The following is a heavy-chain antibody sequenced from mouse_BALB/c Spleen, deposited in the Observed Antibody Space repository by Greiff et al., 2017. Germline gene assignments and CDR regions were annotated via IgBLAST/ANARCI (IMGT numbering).Heavy chain of an antibody. V-gene: IGHV5-12-1*01. D-gene: IGHD2-2*01. Sequence: EVQGVESGGGLVKPGGSLKLSCAASGFAFSSYDMSWVRQTPEKRLEWVAYISSGGGSTYYPDTVKGRFTISRDNAKNTLYLQMSSLKSEDTAMYYCARQGLYDGYDFYAMDYWGQGTSVTVSS. J-gene: IGHJ4*01. CDR1: GFAFSSYD. CDR3: ARQGLYDGYDFYAMDY. CDR2: ISSGGGST.